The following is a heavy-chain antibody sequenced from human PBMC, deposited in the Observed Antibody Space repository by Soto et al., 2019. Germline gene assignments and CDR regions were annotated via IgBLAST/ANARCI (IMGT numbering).Heavy chain of an antibody. D-gene: IGHD2-15*01. J-gene: IGHJ4*02. V-gene: IGHV3-11*01. CDR3: ASGKWSLGY. CDR2: ISNSDYTT. Sequence: GSLRLPGLAPGICVRDNYMAWIRQAPGKGLEWLSYISNSDYTTYYTDSVKGRFTTSRDNAKNSLYLQLNGLRVEDMAVYYCASGKWSLGYWGQGILVTVFS. CDR1: GICVRDNY.